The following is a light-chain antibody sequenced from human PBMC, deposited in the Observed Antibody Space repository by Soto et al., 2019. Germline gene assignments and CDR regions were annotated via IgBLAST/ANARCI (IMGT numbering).Light chain of an antibody. V-gene: IGLV2-14*01. CDR1: SSDVGGYNY. CDR2: EVS. CDR3: SSYTSSSTYV. J-gene: IGLJ1*01. Sequence: QSVLTQPASVSGPPGQSITISCTGTSSDVGGYNYVSWYQQHPGKAPKLMIYEVSNRPSGVSNRFSGSKSGNTASLTISGLQAEDEADYYCSSYTSSSTYVVGTGTKVTVL.